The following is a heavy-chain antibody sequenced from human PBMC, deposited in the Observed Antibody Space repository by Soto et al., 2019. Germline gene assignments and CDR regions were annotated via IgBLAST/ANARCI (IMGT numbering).Heavy chain of an antibody. CDR1: GFTVSSNY. D-gene: IGHD3-16*02. J-gene: IGHJ6*02. CDR3: ARDQGDYVWGSYRYPSEDYGMDV. CDR2: IYSGGST. V-gene: IGHV3-53*01. Sequence: GGSLRLSCAASGFTVSSNYMSWVRQAPGKGLEWVSVIYSGGSTYYADSVKGRFTISRDNSKNTLYLQMNSLRAEDTAVYYCARDQGDYVWGSYRYPSEDYGMDVCGQGTTVTVSS.